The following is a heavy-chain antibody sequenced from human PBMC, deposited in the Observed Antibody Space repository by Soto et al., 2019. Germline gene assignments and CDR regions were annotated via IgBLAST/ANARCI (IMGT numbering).Heavy chain of an antibody. V-gene: IGHV1-18*01. Sequence: QVQLVQSGAEVKKPGASVKVSCKASGYTFTSYGISWVRQAPGQGLEWMGWISAYNGNTNYAQKLQGRVTMTTDTATSTACMEVRILRSDDTAVYYCARGSVATPPVDYYGMDVWGQGTTVTVSS. CDR2: ISAYNGNT. CDR3: ARGSVATPPVDYYGMDV. D-gene: IGHD5-12*01. J-gene: IGHJ6*02. CDR1: GYTFTSYG.